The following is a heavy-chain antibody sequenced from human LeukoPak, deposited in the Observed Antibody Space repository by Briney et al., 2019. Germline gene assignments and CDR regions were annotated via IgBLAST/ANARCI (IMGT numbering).Heavy chain of an antibody. CDR1: GFTFSSYG. J-gene: IGHJ4*02. CDR2: IWNDGSNE. CDR3: ARGPLHCSSTSCRGDYFDY. Sequence: GGSLRLSCAASGFTFSSYGMHWVRQAPGKGLEWVAVIWNDGSNEYYADSVKGRFTISRDNSKNTLYLQMNSLRAEDTAVYYCARGPLHCSSTSCRGDYFDYWGQGTLVTVSS. D-gene: IGHD2-2*01. V-gene: IGHV3-33*01.